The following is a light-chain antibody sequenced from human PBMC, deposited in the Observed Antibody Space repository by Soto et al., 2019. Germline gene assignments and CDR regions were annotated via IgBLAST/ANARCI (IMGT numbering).Light chain of an antibody. V-gene: IGKV1-39*01. CDR2: TSG. Sequence: IHMTQSPSSLSASVGDRITVTCRASQRITTYVNWYQLKPGEAPKLLISTSGTLQRGVPSRFSGSGSETDFTLTITRLQPADFATYFCQQSYSTPYTFGQGTKLEIK. CDR1: QRITTY. J-gene: IGKJ2*01. CDR3: QQSYSTPYT.